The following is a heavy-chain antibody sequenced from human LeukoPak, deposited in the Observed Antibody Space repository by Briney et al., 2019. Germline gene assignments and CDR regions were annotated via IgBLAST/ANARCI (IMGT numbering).Heavy chain of an antibody. CDR2: INSDGSST. Sequence: GGSLRLSCAASGFTFSSYWMHWVRQAPGKGLVWVSRINSDGSSTSYADSVKGRFTISRDNAKNTLYLQMNSLRAEDTAVYYCAKVAVVGPPDYWGQGTLVTVSS. V-gene: IGHV3-74*01. CDR1: GFTFSSYW. J-gene: IGHJ4*02. CDR3: AKVAVVGPPDY. D-gene: IGHD6-19*01.